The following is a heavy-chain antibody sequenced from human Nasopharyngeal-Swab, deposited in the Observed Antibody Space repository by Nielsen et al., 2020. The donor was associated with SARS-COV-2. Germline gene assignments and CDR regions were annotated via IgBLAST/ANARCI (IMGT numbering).Heavy chain of an antibody. CDR1: GFTFSSYA. V-gene: IGHV3-23*03. D-gene: IGHD3-10*01. Sequence: GESLKISCAASGFTFSSYAMSWVRQAPGKGLEWVSVIYSGGSSTYYADSVEGRFTISRDNSKNTLYLQMNSLRAEDTAVYYCAKDHSPYGSGSYPYYYGMDVWGQGTTVTVSS. CDR2: IYSGGSST. CDR3: AKDHSPYGSGSYPYYYGMDV. J-gene: IGHJ6*02.